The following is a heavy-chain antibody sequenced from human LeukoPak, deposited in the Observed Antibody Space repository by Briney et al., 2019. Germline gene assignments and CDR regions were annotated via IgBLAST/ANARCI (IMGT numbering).Heavy chain of an antibody. CDR2: ISYDGGNK. Sequence: GGSLRLSCAASGFAFSSYGMHWVRQAPGKGLEWVAVISYDGGNKYDADSVKGRFTISRDNSKNTVYLQMNSLRAEDTAVYYCAKVRYSSSYYYGMDVWGQGTTVTVSS. D-gene: IGHD6-13*01. CDR3: AKVRYSSSYYYGMDV. V-gene: IGHV3-30*18. CDR1: GFAFSSYG. J-gene: IGHJ6*02.